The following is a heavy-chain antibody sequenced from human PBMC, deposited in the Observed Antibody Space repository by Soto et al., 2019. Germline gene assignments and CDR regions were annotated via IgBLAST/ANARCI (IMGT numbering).Heavy chain of an antibody. Sequence: PSETLSLTCAVSGGSITSGGYSWGWIRQPPGQGLEWIGYMYHSGNTYYRPSLESRMHMSLDATRNHYSLRLTSVTAADTAVYFCARAPVGLDTISYFDYWGQGKLVTVSS. CDR2: MYHSGNT. J-gene: IGHJ4*02. CDR3: ARAPVGLDTISYFDY. CDR1: GGSITSGGYS. D-gene: IGHD3-3*01. V-gene: IGHV4-30-2*05.